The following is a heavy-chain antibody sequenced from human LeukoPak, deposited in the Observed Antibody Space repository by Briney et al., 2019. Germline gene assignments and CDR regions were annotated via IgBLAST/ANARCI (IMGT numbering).Heavy chain of an antibody. J-gene: IGHJ1*01. CDR2: ISAYNGNT. CDR1: GYTFTSYG. CDR3: GRGKREWYLRSAEYFQH. V-gene: IGHV1-18*01. D-gene: IGHD4-23*01. Sequence: GASVKVSCKASGYTFTSYGISWVRQAPGQGLEWMGWISAYNGNTNYAQKLQGRVTMTTDTSTSTAYMELRSLRSDDTAVYYCGRGKREWYLRSAEYFQHWGQGTLVTVSS.